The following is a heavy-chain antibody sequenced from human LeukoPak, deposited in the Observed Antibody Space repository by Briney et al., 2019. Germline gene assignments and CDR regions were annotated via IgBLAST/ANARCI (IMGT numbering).Heavy chain of an antibody. CDR3: ARVTSRTVVAGGDWFDP. J-gene: IGHJ5*02. V-gene: IGHV6-1*01. CDR1: GDSVSSNSAA. Sequence: SQTLSLTCAISGDSVSSNSAAWNWIRQSPSRGLEWLGRTYYRSKWYNDYAASVKSRITINPDTSKNQFSLQLNSVIPEDTVVYYCARVTSRTVVAGGDWFDPWGQGTLVTVSS. D-gene: IGHD6-19*01. CDR2: TYYRSKWYN.